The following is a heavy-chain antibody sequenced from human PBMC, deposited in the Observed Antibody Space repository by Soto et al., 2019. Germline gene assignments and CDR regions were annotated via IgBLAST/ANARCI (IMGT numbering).Heavy chain of an antibody. CDR2: IYSDGTT. CDR3: AKDCSGGSCYPAVGV. D-gene: IGHD2-15*01. CDR1: GFAVSNTY. J-gene: IGHJ4*02. V-gene: IGHV3-53*01. Sequence: EVHLVESGGGLIQPGGTLTLSCASSGFAVSNTYMSWVRQAPGTGLEWVSFIYSDGTTFYADSMKDRFTISRDTSKNPLSPLMIRLSAEDTGVYYCAKDCSGGSCYPAVGVGGQGTVVTVSS.